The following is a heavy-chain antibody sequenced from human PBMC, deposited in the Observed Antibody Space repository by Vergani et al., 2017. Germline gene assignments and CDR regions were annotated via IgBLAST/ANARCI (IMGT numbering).Heavy chain of an antibody. Sequence: EVQLVESGGGLVKPGGSLRLSCAASGFTFSSYSMNWVRQAPGKGLEWVSSISSSSSYIYYADSVKGRFTISRDNAKNSLYLQMNSLRVEDTAVYYCARDVDFWSGSQLDYWGQGTLVTVSS. CDR1: GFTFSSYS. J-gene: IGHJ4*02. CDR3: ARDVDFWSGSQLDY. V-gene: IGHV3-21*01. CDR2: ISSSSSYI. D-gene: IGHD3-3*01.